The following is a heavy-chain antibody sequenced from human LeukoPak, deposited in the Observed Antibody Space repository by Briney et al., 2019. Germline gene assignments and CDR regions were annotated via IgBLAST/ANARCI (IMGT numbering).Heavy chain of an antibody. CDR3: ATAFFGSGSYLGFDY. CDR1: GYTFTSYA. V-gene: IGHV1-3*03. J-gene: IGHJ4*02. D-gene: IGHD3-10*01. Sequence: ASVKVSCKASGYTFTSYAMHWVRQAPGQRLEWMGWINAGNGNTKYSQEFQGRVTITRDTSASTAYMELSSLRSEDMAVYYCATAFFGSGSYLGFDYWGQGTLVTVSS. CDR2: INAGNGNT.